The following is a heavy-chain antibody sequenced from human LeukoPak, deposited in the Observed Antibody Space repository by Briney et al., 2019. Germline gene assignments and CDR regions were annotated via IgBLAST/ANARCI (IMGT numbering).Heavy chain of an antibody. D-gene: IGHD2/OR15-2a*01. CDR2: ISWNSGSI. V-gene: IGHV3-9*01. CDR1: GFTFDDYA. CDR3: AKGPRITWIDY. J-gene: IGHJ4*02. Sequence: GRSLRLSCAASGFTFDDYAMHWVRQAPGKGLEWVSGISWNSGSIGYADSVKGRFTISRDNAKNSLYLQMNSLRPEDTALNYCAKGPRITWIDYWGQGTLVTVSS.